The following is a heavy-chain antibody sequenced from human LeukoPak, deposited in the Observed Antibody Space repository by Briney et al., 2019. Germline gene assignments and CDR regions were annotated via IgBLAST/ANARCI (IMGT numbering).Heavy chain of an antibody. Sequence: GGSLRLSCAASGFTFSDHYMDWVRQAPGKGLEWVGRTRNKANSYTTEYAASVKGRFTISRDDSKDSLYLQTNSLKTEDTAVYYYRAVVIAQPFDYWGQGTLVTVSS. J-gene: IGHJ4*02. D-gene: IGHD2-21*01. CDR2: TRNKANSYTT. V-gene: IGHV3-72*01. CDR1: GFTFSDHY. CDR3: RAVVIAQPFDY.